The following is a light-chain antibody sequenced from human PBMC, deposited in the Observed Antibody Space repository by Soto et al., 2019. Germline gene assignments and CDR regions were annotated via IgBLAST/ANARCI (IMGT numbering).Light chain of an antibody. CDR3: QQYNNWPQT. CDR2: GAS. J-gene: IGKJ1*01. CDR1: QSVSSN. Sequence: EIVMTQSPATLSVSPGGRATLSCRASQSVSSNLAWYQQKPGQAPRLLIYGASTRATAFPARFSGSGSGTEFTLTMSRLQSEDFAVYYCQQYNNWPQTFGQGTKVEIK. V-gene: IGKV3-15*01.